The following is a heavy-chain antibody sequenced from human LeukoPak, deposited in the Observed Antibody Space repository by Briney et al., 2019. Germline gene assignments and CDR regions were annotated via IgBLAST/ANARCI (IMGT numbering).Heavy chain of an antibody. Sequence: PSETLSLTCTVSGGSISSYYWSWIRQPPGKGLEWIGYIYYSGSTNYNPSLKSRVTISVDTSKNQFSLKLSSVTAADTAVYYCARTTEAHSWRTRYYDYYMDVWGKGTTVTVS. CDR1: GGSISSYY. CDR3: ARTTEAHSWRTRYYDYYMDV. D-gene: IGHD6-13*01. V-gene: IGHV4-59*01. CDR2: IYYSGST. J-gene: IGHJ6*03.